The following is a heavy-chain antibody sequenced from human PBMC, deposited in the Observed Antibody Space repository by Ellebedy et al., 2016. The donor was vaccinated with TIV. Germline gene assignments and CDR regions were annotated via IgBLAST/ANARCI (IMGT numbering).Heavy chain of an antibody. Sequence: GESLKISCAASGFTFSSYGMHWVRQAPGKGLEWVAVTSYDGSNKYYADSVKGRFTISRDNSKNTLYLQMNSLRAEDTAVYYCARDVPAYGMDVWGQGTTVSVSS. V-gene: IGHV3-30*03. CDR1: GFTFSSYG. CDR2: TSYDGSNK. CDR3: ARDVPAYGMDV. J-gene: IGHJ6*02.